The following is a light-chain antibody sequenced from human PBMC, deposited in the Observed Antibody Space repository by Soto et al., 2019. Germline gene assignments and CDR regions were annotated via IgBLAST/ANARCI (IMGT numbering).Light chain of an antibody. V-gene: IGLV2-11*01. Sequence: QSALTQPRSVSGSPGQSVTISCTGTSSDVGGYNYVSWYQQHPGIAPKLMIYDVSKRPSGGPDRFSGSKSGNTASLTISGLQAEDEADYYCCSYGSNYTLLFGGGTKLTVL. CDR1: SSDVGGYNY. CDR2: DVS. CDR3: CSYGSNYTLL. J-gene: IGLJ2*01.